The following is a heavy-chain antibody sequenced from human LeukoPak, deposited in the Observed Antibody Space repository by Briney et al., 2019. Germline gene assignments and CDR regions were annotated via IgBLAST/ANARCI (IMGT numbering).Heavy chain of an antibody. CDR2: ISAYNGNT. D-gene: IGHD2-2*01. CDR1: GYTFTSYG. V-gene: IGHV1-18*01. Sequence: ASVKVSCKASGYTFTSYGISWVRQAPGQGLEWMGWISAYNGNTNYAQKLQGRVTMATDTSTSTAYMELRSLRSDDTAVYYCARDPSYIVVVPTAMTGFDPWGQGTLVTVSS. J-gene: IGHJ5*02. CDR3: ARDPSYIVVVPTAMTGFDP.